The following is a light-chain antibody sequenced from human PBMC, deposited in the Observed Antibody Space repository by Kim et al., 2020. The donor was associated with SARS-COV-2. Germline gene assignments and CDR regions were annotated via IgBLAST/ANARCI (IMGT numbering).Light chain of an antibody. Sequence: SLTPGERDTLACRASQSVSSNIAWYQQKPGQAPRLLIYGTSSRATGIPDRFSGSGSGTDFTLTISRLEPEDFAVYYCQQYGSSPNTFGQGTKLEI. J-gene: IGKJ2*01. CDR1: QSVSSN. V-gene: IGKV3-20*01. CDR2: GTS. CDR3: QQYGSSPNT.